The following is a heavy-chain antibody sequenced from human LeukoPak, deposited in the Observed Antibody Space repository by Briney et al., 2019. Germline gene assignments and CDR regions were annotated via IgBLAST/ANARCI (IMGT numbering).Heavy chain of an antibody. V-gene: IGHV4-59*08. CDR1: GGSISSYY. CDR2: IYYSGST. Sequence: SETLSLTCTVSGGSISSYYWSWIRQPPGKGLEWIGYIYYSGSTNYNPSPKSRVTISVDTSKNQFSLKLSSVTAADTAVYYCARSYYDFWSGLVWFDPWGQGTLVTVSS. CDR3: ARSYYDFWSGLVWFDP. D-gene: IGHD3-3*01. J-gene: IGHJ5*02.